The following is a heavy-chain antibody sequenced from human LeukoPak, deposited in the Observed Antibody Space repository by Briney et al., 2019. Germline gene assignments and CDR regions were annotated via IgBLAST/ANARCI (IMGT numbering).Heavy chain of an antibody. J-gene: IGHJ4*02. Sequence: SETLSLTCAVYGGSFSGYYWSWIRQPPGKGLEWIGEINHSGSTNYNPSLTSRVTISVDTSKNQFSLKLSSVTAADTAVYYCARGRIAVAGTRDYFDYWGQGTLVTVSS. CDR3: ARGRIAVAGTRDYFDY. D-gene: IGHD6-19*01. V-gene: IGHV4-34*01. CDR2: INHSGST. CDR1: GGSFSGYY.